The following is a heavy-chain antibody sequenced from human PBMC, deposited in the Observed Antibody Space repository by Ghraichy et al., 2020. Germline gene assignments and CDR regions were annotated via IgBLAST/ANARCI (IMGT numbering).Heavy chain of an antibody. CDR2: ISSDSRNV. V-gene: IGHV3-21*01. CDR1: GFTFSTYT. D-gene: IGHD3-10*01. J-gene: IGHJ4*02. CDR3: VKGDARDY. Sequence: GRSLRLSCVASGFTFSTYTMTWVRQAPGKGLEYVSSISSDSRNVHSADSVKGRFTISRDNAQNSLYLQMSSLRAEDTAVYYCVKGDARDYWGQGTLVTVSS.